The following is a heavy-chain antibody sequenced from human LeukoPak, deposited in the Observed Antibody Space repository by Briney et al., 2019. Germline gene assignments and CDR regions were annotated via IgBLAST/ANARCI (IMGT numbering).Heavy chain of an antibody. D-gene: IGHD1-26*01. J-gene: IGHJ4*02. CDR3: ARVIVGATSGDY. V-gene: IGHV1-46*01. CDR1: GYTFTSYY. CDR2: INPSGGST. Sequence: ASVKVSCKASGYTFTSYYMHWVRQAPGQGLEWMGIINPSGGSTSYAQKFQGRVTMTRDTSTSTVYMELRSLRSDDTAVYYCARVIVGATSGDYWGQGTLVTVSS.